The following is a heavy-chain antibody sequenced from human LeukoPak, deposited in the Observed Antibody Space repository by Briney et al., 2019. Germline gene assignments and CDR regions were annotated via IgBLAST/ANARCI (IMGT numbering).Heavy chain of an antibody. V-gene: IGHV4-31*03. CDR2: IYYSGST. CDR1: GGSISSGGYY. CDR3: ARDLRDSSYYYYYYYMDV. Sequence: SETLSLTCTVSGGSISSGGYYWSWIRQHPGEGLEWIGYIYYSGSTYYNPSLKSRVTISVDTSKNQFSLKLSSVTAADTAVYYCARDLRDSSYYYYYYYMDVWGKGTTVTVSS. D-gene: IGHD6-6*01. J-gene: IGHJ6*03.